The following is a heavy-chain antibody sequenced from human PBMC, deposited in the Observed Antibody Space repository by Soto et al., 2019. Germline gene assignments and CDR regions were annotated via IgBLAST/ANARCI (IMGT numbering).Heavy chain of an antibody. J-gene: IGHJ3*02. CDR1: GYSFTSYW. V-gene: IGHV5-51*01. CDR3: ARGLTGDRRGDAFDI. Sequence: GESLKISCKGSGYSFTSYWIGWVRQMPGKGLEWMGIIYPGDSDTRYSPSFQGQVTISADKSISTAYLQWSSLKASDTAMYYCARGLTGDRRGDAFDIWGQGTMVTVSS. D-gene: IGHD7-27*01. CDR2: IYPGDSDT.